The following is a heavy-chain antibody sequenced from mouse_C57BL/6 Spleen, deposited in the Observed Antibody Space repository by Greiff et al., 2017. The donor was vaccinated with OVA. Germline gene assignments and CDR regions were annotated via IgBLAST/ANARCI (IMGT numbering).Heavy chain of an antibody. Sequence: VQLKESGPELVKPGASVKISCKASGYSFTDYNMNWVKQSNGKSLEWIGVINPNYGTTSYNQKFKGKATLTVDQSSSTAYMQLNSLTSEDSAVYYCASSIYDGYYGAMDYWGQGTSVTVSS. CDR3: ASSIYDGYYGAMDY. V-gene: IGHV1-39*01. CDR2: INPNYGTT. CDR1: GYSFTDYN. J-gene: IGHJ4*01. D-gene: IGHD2-3*01.